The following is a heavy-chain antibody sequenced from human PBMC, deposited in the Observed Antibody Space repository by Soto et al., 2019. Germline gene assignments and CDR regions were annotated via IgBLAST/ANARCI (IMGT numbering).Heavy chain of an antibody. V-gene: IGHV3-43*01. D-gene: IGHD1-1*01. CDR2: ITWDGGFT. CDR3: ARARGGRYAFYYFYGMDV. CDR1: GFTSGDYT. Sequence: GGSLRLSCAASGFTSGDYTMHRVRQGPGKGLEWVSLITWDGGFTSYADSVKGRFTISRDDSKNSLSLQMNSLRTEDTALYYCARARGGRYAFYYFYGMDVWGQGTTVTVSS. J-gene: IGHJ6*02.